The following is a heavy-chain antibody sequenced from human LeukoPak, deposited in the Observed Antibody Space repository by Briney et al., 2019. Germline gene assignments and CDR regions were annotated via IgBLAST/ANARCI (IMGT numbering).Heavy chain of an antibody. J-gene: IGHJ4*02. V-gene: IGHV3-23*01. CDR2: ISGSCAYT. CDR3: ASYPRCCGDCASGYFDQ. CDR1: GFTFSNYA. Sequence: GGSLRLSCAASGFTFSNYAMSWVRQAPGKGLEWVSAISGSCAYTYYADSVKGRFTISRDNSKNTLYLQMNSLRAEDTAVYYCASYPRCCGDCASGYFDQSGQGTLVTVSS. D-gene: IGHD2-21*02.